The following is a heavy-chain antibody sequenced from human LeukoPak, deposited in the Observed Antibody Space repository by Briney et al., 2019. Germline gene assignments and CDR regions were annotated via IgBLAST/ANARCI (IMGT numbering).Heavy chain of an antibody. D-gene: IGHD1-26*01. Sequence: PGGSLRLSCAASGVVLSNDAMHWGGQAAGEGRGWVAGMANDGSNKYYADSVKGRFTISRDNSKNTLFLQMNTLTADDTALYYCGRDAVPPHVGSFVDYWGQGTLVTVSS. J-gene: IGHJ4*02. CDR3: GRDAVPPHVGSFVDY. V-gene: IGHV3-30-3*01. CDR2: MANDGSNK. CDR1: GVVLSNDA.